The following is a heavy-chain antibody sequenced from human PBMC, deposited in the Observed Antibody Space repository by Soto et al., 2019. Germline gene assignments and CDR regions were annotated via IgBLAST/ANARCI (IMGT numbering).Heavy chain of an antibody. J-gene: IGHJ5*01. D-gene: IGHD1-26*01. CDR1: GGSFGGYY. V-gene: IGHV4-34*01. Sequence: SETLSLTCGISGGSFGGYYWTWIRQPPGKGLEWIGEVNYSGRPNYNPALQSRVTVSLDMTNNSFSLTLNAVTVADTAFYYCTRGGGPSFSYFWFDFWGQCPMVTVSS. CDR3: TRGGGPSFSYFWFDF. CDR2: VNYSGRP.